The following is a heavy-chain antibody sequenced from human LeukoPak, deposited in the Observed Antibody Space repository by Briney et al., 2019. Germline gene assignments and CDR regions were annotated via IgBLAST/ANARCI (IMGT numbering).Heavy chain of an antibody. CDR2: IDNSGST. CDR1: GGSISSYY. V-gene: IGHV4-59*01. J-gene: IGHJ4*02. D-gene: IGHD3-10*01. Sequence: SETLSLTCTVSGGSISSYYWSWIRQPPGKGLEWIGYIDNSGSTTYNPSLKSRVSISVDTSKNQFSLNPRSVTAADTAVYYCARDRELGYWGQGTLVTVSS. CDR3: ARDRELGY.